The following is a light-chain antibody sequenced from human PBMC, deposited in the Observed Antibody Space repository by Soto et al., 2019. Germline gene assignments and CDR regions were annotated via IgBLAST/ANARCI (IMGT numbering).Light chain of an antibody. CDR2: GAS. Sequence: EIVLTQSPGTLSLSPGERATLACRASQSVSSSYLAWYQQKPGQAPRLLIYGASRRATGIPDRFSGSGSGTDFTLTISRLEPADFAVYYCQQYGSSPRTFGQGTKVEI. V-gene: IGKV3-20*01. J-gene: IGKJ1*01. CDR3: QQYGSSPRT. CDR1: QSVSSSY.